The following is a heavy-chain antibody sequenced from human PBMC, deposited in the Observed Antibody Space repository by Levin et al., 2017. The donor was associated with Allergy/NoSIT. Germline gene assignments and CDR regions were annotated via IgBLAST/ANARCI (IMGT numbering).Heavy chain of an antibody. CDR1: GFTFSSYG. CDR3: ARDSGYSSSPDLNYYDYGMDV. J-gene: IGHJ6*02. CDR2: IWYDGSNK. V-gene: IGHV3-33*01. D-gene: IGHD6-6*01. Sequence: PGGSLRLSCAASGFTFSSYGMHWVRQAPGKGLEWVAVIWYDGSNKYYADSVKGRFTISRDNSKNTLYLQMNSLRAEDTAVYYCARDSGYSSSPDLNYYDYGMDVWGQGTTVTVSS.